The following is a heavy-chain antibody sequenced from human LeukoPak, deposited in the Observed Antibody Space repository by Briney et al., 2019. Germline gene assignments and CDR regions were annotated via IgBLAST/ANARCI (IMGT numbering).Heavy chain of an antibody. CDR2: IRSKGNSYAT. CDR3: TRHPYYYGSGRGYYYGMDV. V-gene: IGHV3-73*01. CDR1: GFTFSGSD. Sequence: GGSLRLSCAASGFTFSGSDMHWVRQASGKGLEWVGRIRSKGNSYATAYAAWGKGRFTISRDHSKNTAYLQMNSLKTEDTAVYYCTRHPYYYGSGRGYYYGMDVWGKGTTVTVSS. J-gene: IGHJ6*04. D-gene: IGHD3-10*01.